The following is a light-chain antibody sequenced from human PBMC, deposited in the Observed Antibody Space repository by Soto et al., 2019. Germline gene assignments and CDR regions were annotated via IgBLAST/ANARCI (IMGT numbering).Light chain of an antibody. CDR3: SSYTSSSTRV. CDR2: AVS. V-gene: IGLV2-14*01. J-gene: IGLJ1*01. CDR1: ASDVGGYNY. Sequence: QSVLTQPASVSGSPGQSITISCTGTASDVGGYNYVSWYQQHPGKAPKLMIHAVSNRPSGISSRFSGSKSGNTASLTISGLQSEDEADYYCSSYTSSSTRVFGTGTKV.